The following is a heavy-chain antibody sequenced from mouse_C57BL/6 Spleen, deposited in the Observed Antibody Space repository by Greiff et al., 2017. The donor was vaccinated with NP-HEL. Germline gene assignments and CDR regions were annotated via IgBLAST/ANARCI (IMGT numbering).Heavy chain of an antibody. CDR1: GFSLTSYG. CDR2: IWSGGST. CDR3: ARNLYDGYSWFAY. Sequence: QVQLKESGPGLVQPSQSLSITCTVSGFSLTSYGVHWVRQSPGKGLEWLGVIWSGGSTDYNAAFISRLSISKDNSKSQVFFKMNSLQADDTAIYYCARNLYDGYSWFAYWGQGTLVTVSA. D-gene: IGHD2-3*01. V-gene: IGHV2-2*01. J-gene: IGHJ3*01.